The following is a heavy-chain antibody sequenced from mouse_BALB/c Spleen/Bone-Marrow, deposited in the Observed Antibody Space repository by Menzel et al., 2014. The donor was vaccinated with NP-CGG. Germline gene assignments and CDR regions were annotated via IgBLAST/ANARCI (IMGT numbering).Heavy chain of an antibody. CDR3: ARSPYDYAAMDY. V-gene: IGHV5-17*02. Sequence: EVKLMESGGGLVQPGGSRKLSCAASGFTFSSFGMHWVRQAPEKGLEWVAYISSGSSTIYCADTVKGRFTISRDNPKNTLFLQMTSLRSEDTAMYYCARSPYDYAAMDYWGQGTSVTVSS. D-gene: IGHD2-4*01. CDR1: GFTFSSFG. CDR2: ISSGSSTI. J-gene: IGHJ4*01.